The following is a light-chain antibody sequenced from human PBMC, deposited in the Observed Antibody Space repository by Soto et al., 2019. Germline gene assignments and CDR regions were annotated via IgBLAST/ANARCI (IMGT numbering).Light chain of an antibody. CDR2: DAT. CDR3: LQYDYLPLA. V-gene: IGKV1-33*01. CDR1: QDISKY. J-gene: IGKJ4*01. Sequence: DIRMTQSPSSLSASVGDRVTITCQASQDISKYLNWYQQKPGKAHKLLIYDATNSEAGVPSRFSGSGSGTHFTFTISGLQTEDFATYYCLQYDYLPLAFGGGTKVDMK.